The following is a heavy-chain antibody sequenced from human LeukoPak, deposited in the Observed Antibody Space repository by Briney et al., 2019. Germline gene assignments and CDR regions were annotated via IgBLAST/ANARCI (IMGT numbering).Heavy chain of an antibody. CDR2: IRSSSSTI. Sequence: AGGSLRLSCAASGFTFSSYSMNWVRQAPGKGLEWVSYIRSSSSTIYYADSVKGRFTISTDNANNSLYLQMNSLRAEDTAVYYCARVLRGGWFDPWGQGTLVTVSS. J-gene: IGHJ5*02. V-gene: IGHV3-48*01. D-gene: IGHD3-3*01. CDR1: GFTFSSYS. CDR3: ARVLRGGWFDP.